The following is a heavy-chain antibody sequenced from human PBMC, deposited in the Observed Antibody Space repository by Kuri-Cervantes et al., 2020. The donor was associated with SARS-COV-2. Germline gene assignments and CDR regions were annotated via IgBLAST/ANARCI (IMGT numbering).Heavy chain of an antibody. J-gene: IGHJ5*02. CDR1: GGPISSGDYF. V-gene: IGHV4-30-4*01. D-gene: IGHD3-22*01. CDR2: IYSSGST. Sequence: LRLSCTVSGGPISSGDYFWSWIRQPPGKGLEWIGYIYSSGSTYYNPSLKSRVTMSVDRSKNQFSLKLTSVTAADTAVYYCANYYYDKRGYYYGWFDPWGQGTLVTVSS. CDR3: ANYYYDKRGYYYGWFDP.